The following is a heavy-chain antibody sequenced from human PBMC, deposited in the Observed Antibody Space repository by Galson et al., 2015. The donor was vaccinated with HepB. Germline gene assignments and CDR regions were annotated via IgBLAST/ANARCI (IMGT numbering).Heavy chain of an antibody. V-gene: IGHV3-23*01. D-gene: IGHD2-15*01. CDR3: AKDMSGSGGSCYSMEGAFEI. CDR1: GFSFGYYA. J-gene: IGHJ3*02. Sequence: SLRLSCAASGFSFGYYAMTWVRQVPGKGLEWVSTISNTGGITKYADSVKGRFAISRDNSKSTLYLQMNSLRAEDTALYYCAKDMSGSGGSCYSMEGAFEIWGHGTMVTGSA. CDR2: ISNTGGIT.